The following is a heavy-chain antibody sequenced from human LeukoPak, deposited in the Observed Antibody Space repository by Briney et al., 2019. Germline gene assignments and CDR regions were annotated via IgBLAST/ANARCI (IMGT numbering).Heavy chain of an antibody. Sequence: PGGSLGLSCAASGFTFSNAWMNWVRQAPGKGLEWVGRIKSKTDGGTTDYAAPVKGRFTISRDDSKNTLYLQMNNLKTEDTAVYYCTTDGYDFWSGYYGDFDYWGQGTLVTVSS. J-gene: IGHJ4*02. CDR3: TTDGYDFWSGYYGDFDY. CDR1: GFTFSNAW. V-gene: IGHV3-15*07. D-gene: IGHD3-3*01. CDR2: IKSKTDGGTT.